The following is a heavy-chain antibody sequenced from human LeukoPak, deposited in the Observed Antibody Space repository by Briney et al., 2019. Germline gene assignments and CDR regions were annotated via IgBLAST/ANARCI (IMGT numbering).Heavy chain of an antibody. CDR2: IYFGDSDT. Sequence: GESLKISCQGSGYSLINYWIGWVRQMPGKGLEWMGIIYFGDSDTRYSPSFEGQVTISADKSISTAYLQWSSLKASDTAMYYCARPSDSSGWYYADWGQGTLVTVSS. CDR3: ARPSDSSGWYYAD. CDR1: GYSLINYW. V-gene: IGHV5-51*01. D-gene: IGHD6-19*01. J-gene: IGHJ4*02.